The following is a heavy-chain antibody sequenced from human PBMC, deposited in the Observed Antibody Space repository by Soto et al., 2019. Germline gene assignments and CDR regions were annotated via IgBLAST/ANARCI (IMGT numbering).Heavy chain of an antibody. V-gene: IGHV3-74*03. D-gene: IGHD2-2*03. CDR2: INTDGGSS. CDR1: GFTFSGHW. J-gene: IGHJ3*02. CDR3: AREAGYCSRTSCYRRAFDT. Sequence: EVQLVESGGDLVQPGGSLRLSCAASGFTFSGHWMHWVRQVPGKGLEWVSRINTDGGSSAYADSVKGRFTISRDNARNTLYLQMNGLRGADTAVYYCAREAGYCSRTSCYRRAFDTWGQGTTVTVSS.